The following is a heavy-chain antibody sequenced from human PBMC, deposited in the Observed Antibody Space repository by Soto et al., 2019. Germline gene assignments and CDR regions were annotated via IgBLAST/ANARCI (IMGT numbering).Heavy chain of an antibody. Sequence: QITLKESGPTLVKPTQTLTLTCTFSGFSLSTSGVGVGWIRQPPGKALEWLALIYWDDDKRYSPSLKSRLTXXXXXXXXXXXXTXXXXXXXXXXXXXXXHSXXXXXXSRGAFDYWGQGTLVTVSS. V-gene: IGHV2-5*02. CDR3: XHSXXXXXXSRGAFDY. D-gene: IGHD3-16*01. CDR1: GFSLSTSGVG. J-gene: IGHJ4*02. CDR2: IYWDDDK.